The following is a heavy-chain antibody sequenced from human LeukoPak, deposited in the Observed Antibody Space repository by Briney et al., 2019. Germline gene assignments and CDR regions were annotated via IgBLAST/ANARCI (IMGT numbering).Heavy chain of an antibody. J-gene: IGHJ4*02. Sequence: ASVKVSCKVSGYTLTELFMHWVRQAPGKGLEWMGGFDPEDGETIYAQKFQGRVTMTEDTSTDTAYMELSSLRSEDTAVYYCATANYYDSSAVDYWGQGTLVTVSS. V-gene: IGHV1-24*01. CDR2: FDPEDGET. CDR1: GYTLTELF. D-gene: IGHD3-22*01. CDR3: ATANYYDSSAVDY.